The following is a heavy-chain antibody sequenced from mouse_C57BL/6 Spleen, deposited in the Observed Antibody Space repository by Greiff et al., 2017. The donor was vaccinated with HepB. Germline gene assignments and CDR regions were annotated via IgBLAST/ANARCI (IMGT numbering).Heavy chain of an antibody. CDR1: GFTFSSYA. CDR2: ISDGGSYT. CDR3: AREDRYAMDY. J-gene: IGHJ4*01. Sequence: EVQGVESGGGLVKPGGSLKLSCAASGFTFSSYAMSWVRQTPEKRLEWVATISDGGSYTYYPDNVKGRFTISRDNAKNNLYLQMSHLKSEDTAMYYCAREDRYAMDYWGQGTSVTVSS. V-gene: IGHV5-4*01.